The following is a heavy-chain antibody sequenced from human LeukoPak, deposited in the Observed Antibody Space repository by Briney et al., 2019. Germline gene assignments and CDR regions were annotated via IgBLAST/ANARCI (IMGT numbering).Heavy chain of an antibody. CDR3: ARHAPITIFGVVTVFDY. Sequence: SETLSLTCTVSGGSISSSSYYWGWIRQPPGKGLEWIGGIYYSGSTYYNPSLKSRVTISVDTTKNQFSLKLSSVTAADTAVYYCARHAPITIFGVVTVFDYWGQGTLVTVSS. CDR2: IYYSGST. CDR1: GGSISSSSYY. J-gene: IGHJ4*02. D-gene: IGHD3-3*01. V-gene: IGHV4-39*01.